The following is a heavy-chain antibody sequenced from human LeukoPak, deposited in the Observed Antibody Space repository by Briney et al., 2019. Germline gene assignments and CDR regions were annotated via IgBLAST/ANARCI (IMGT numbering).Heavy chain of an antibody. V-gene: IGHV4-34*01. D-gene: IGHD3-3*01. CDR1: GGSFSGYY. J-gene: IGHJ4*02. CDR2: INHSGST. Sequence: PSETLSLTCAVYGGSFSGYYWSWIRQPPGKGLEWIGEINHSGSTNYNPSLKSRVTISVDTSKNQFSLKLSSVTAADTAVYYCARRRGQGDYDFWSGSINRAAEFDYWGQGTLVTVSS. CDR3: ARRRGQGDYDFWSGSINRAAEFDY.